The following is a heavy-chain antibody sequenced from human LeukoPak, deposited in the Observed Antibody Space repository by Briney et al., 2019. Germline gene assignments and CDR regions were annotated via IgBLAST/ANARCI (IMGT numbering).Heavy chain of an antibody. Sequence: SETLSLTCTVSGGSISSTGYYWDWIRHPPGKGLEWIGSIYYSETTYYNSSLKSRVTISLDTSKNQFSLSLKSVTAADTAVYYCARQVSDYYYYYIDVWGKGATVTVSS. V-gene: IGHV4-39*01. CDR2: IYYSETT. J-gene: IGHJ6*03. D-gene: IGHD5/OR15-5a*01. CDR1: GGSISSTGYY. CDR3: ARQVSDYYYYYIDV.